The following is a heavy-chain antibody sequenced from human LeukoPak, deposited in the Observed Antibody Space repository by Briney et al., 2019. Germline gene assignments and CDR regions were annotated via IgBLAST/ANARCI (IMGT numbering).Heavy chain of an antibody. J-gene: IGHJ6*03. D-gene: IGHD1-1*01. Sequence: GGSLRLSCAASGFTFSSFDMRWVRQPTGQGLEWVSTIGTASDTYYPGSVEGRFTLSRDNAKNSLYLQMNSLTAGDTAVYYYARGPPRGKYYYMDVWGKGTTVTVSS. V-gene: IGHV3-13*01. CDR2: IGTASDT. CDR3: ARGPPRGKYYYMDV. CDR1: GFTFSSFD.